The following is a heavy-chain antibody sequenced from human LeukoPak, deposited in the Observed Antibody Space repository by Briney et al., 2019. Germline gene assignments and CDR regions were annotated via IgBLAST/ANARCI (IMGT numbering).Heavy chain of an antibody. J-gene: IGHJ4*02. CDR2: ISGSGGST. V-gene: IGHV3-23*01. CDR3: AKTRGSNSPKPIDY. CDR1: GLTFSSYA. Sequence: GGSLRLSCAASGLTFSSYALSWVRQAPGKGLDWVSAISGSGGSTYYADSVKGRFTISRDNSKNTLYLQMNSLRAEDTAVYYCAKTRGSNSPKPIDYWGQGTLVTVSS. D-gene: IGHD1-1*01.